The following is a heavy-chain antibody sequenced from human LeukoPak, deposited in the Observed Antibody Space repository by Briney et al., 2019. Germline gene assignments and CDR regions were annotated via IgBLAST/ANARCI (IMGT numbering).Heavy chain of an antibody. J-gene: IGHJ6*02. D-gene: IGHD5-18*01. V-gene: IGHV4-59*01. CDR1: GVSIDRYY. CDR3: VRILMGYTYGSPDANYYYGMDV. Sequence: SETLSLTCTVSGVSIDRYYWSWIRHPPGKGLEWMGYISHSGITKYNASLKSRVTVSVDTSKKQFSLKMNSVTAADTAVYYCVRILMGYTYGSPDANYYYGMDVWGQGTTVSVSS. CDR2: ISHSGIT.